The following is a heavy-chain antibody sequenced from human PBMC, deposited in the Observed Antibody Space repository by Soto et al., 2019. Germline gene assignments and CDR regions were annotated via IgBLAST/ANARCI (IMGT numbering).Heavy chain of an antibody. CDR1: GGTFSSYA. J-gene: IGHJ4*02. CDR3: ARAHAIDDSSGYYFDY. Sequence: ASVNVSCKASGGTFSSYAISWVRQAPGQGLEWMGGIIPILGIANYAQKFQGRVTITADKSTSTAYMELSSLRSEDTAVYYCARAHAIDDSSGYYFDYWGQGTLVTVSS. CDR2: IIPILGIA. D-gene: IGHD3-22*01. V-gene: IGHV1-69*10.